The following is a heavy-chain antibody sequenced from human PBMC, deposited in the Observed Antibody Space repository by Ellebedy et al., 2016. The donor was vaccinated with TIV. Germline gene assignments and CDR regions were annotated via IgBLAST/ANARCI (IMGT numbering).Heavy chain of an antibody. D-gene: IGHD3-10*01. CDR3: ARDPYYGSGYFDV. CDR1: GFNFKIYS. CDR2: ISGRGINT. Sequence: GESLKISXEASGFNFKIYSMAWVRQGPGKGLEWVSGISGRGINTEYEDSVKGRFTISRDNSKNTLYLHMNSLRADDTAVYYCARDPYYGSGYFDVWGRGTLVTVSS. J-gene: IGHJ2*01. V-gene: IGHV3-23*01.